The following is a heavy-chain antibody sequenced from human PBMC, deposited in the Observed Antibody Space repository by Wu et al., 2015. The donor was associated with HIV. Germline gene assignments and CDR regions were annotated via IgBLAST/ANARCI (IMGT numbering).Heavy chain of an antibody. CDR1: GGTFSSYA. J-gene: IGHJ6*03. Sequence: QVQLVQSGAEVKKPGSSVKVSCKASGGTFSSYAISWVRQAPGQGLEWMGGIIPIFGTANYAQKFQGRVTITADESTSTAYMELGSLRSEDTAVYYCARGVTGTTFVTLDYYYYMDVWGKGTTVTVSS. V-gene: IGHV1-69*12. D-gene: IGHD1-7*01. CDR3: ARGVTGTTFVTLDYYYYMDV. CDR2: IIPIFGTA.